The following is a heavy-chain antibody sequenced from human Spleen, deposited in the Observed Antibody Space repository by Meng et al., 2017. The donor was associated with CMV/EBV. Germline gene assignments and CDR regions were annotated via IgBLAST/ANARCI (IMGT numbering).Heavy chain of an antibody. Sequence: FTFREYSIHWVRQAPGKGLEWVAVISDDGSTTYYADSVKGRFTISRDNFRSTLFLQMDSLRSEDTAVYYCAKEPDCLGANCYRHFQFWGQGTLVTVSS. D-gene: IGHD2-2*02. V-gene: IGHV3-30*04. J-gene: IGHJ1*01. CDR2: ISDDGSTT. CDR1: FTFREYS. CDR3: AKEPDCLGANCYRHFQF.